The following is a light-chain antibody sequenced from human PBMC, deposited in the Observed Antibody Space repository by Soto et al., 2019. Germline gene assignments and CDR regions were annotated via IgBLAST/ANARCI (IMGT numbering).Light chain of an antibody. Sequence: QSVLTQPPSASGSPEQSVTISCSGTSSDVGGYNYVSWYQQYPGKAPKLMIYQVSERPSGVPDRFSGSKSGNTASLTVSGLQAEDEADYYCSSYAGSDNVVFGGGTKLTVL. CDR2: QVS. CDR1: SSDVGGYNY. CDR3: SSYAGSDNVV. V-gene: IGLV2-8*01. J-gene: IGLJ2*01.